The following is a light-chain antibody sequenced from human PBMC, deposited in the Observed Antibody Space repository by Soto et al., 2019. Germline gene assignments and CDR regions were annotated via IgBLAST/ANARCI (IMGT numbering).Light chain of an antibody. CDR1: QTFSITY. V-gene: IGKV3-20*01. J-gene: IGKJ5*01. CDR3: QQYGSSPLIS. Sequence: VLTQSPGTLSLSAGESATLSCRASQTFSITYLTWYQQKPGQAPRLLIFGASKRATGIPDRFSGSGSGRDFTLTISGLEPEDFAVYYCQQYGSSPLISFGQGTRLEIK. CDR2: GAS.